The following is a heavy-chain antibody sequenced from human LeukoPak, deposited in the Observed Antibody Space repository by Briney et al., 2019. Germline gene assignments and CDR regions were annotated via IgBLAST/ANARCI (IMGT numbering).Heavy chain of an antibody. CDR2: ISGSGGTT. J-gene: IGHJ4*02. D-gene: IGHD1-14*01. CDR1: GFTFSSYA. Sequence: GGSLRLSCAASGFTFSSYAMSWVRQAPGKGLEWVSVISGSGGTTHYADSVKGRFAISRDNSKNTLYLQMNSLRGEDTAVYYCAKDGQVNQPDRLFTDWGQGTLVIVSS. V-gene: IGHV3-23*01. CDR3: AKDGQVNQPDRLFTD.